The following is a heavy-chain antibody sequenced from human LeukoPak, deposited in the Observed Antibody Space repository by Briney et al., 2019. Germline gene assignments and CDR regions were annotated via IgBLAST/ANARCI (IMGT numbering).Heavy chain of an antibody. CDR1: GYTFTGYY. J-gene: IGHJ6*03. D-gene: IGHD6-6*01. V-gene: IGHV1-2*02. Sequence: GASVKVSCKASGYTFTGYYMHWVRQAPGQGLEWMGWINPNSGGTNYAQKFQGRVTMTRDTSISTAYMELSRLRSDDTAVYYCARDLAPPTIAARPYYYYYYMDVWSKGTTVTVSS. CDR3: ARDLAPPTIAARPYYYYYYMDV. CDR2: INPNSGGT.